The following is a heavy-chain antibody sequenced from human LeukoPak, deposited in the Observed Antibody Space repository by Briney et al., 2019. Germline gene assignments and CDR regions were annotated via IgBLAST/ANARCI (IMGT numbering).Heavy chain of an antibody. CDR2: INTNTGNP. J-gene: IGHJ6*03. D-gene: IGHD2-21*02. V-gene: IGHV7-4-1*02. Sequence: ASVKVSCKASGYTFTNYAVNWVRQAPGQGLEWMGWINTNTGNPTYAQGFTGRFVFSLDTSVSTAYLQISSLKAEDTAVYYCARGRGAVSLTAYYYMDVWGKGTTVTVSS. CDR1: GYTFTNYA. CDR3: ARGRGAVSLTAYYYMDV.